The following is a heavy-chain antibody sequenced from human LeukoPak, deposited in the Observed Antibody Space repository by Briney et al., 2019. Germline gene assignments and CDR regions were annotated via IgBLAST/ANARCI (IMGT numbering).Heavy chain of an antibody. CDR1: GGTFSSYA. CDR3: ASAIGIAAAGMFFDY. J-gene: IGHJ4*02. CDR2: IIPIFGTA. D-gene: IGHD6-13*01. V-gene: IGHV1-69*05. Sequence: SVKVSCKASGGTFSSYAISWVRQAPGQGLEWMGGIIPIFGTANYAQKFQGRVTITTDESTSTAYMELSSLRSEDTAVYYCASAIGIAAAGMFFDYWGQGTLVTVSS.